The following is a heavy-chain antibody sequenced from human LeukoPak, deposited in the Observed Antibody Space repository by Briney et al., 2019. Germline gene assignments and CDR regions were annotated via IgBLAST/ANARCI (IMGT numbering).Heavy chain of an antibody. CDR2: INPNTGGT. D-gene: IGHD3-10*01. V-gene: IGHV1-2*02. CDR3: ARDDNYGSGQPDD. CDR1: GYTFTAYY. J-gene: IGHJ4*02. Sequence: ASVKVSCKASGYTFTAYYIYWVRQAPGQGLEWVGWINPNTGGTNYAQKFPGRVTMTRDTSINTVYMELSRLRSDDTAVYYCARDDNYGSGQPDDWGQGTLVTVSS.